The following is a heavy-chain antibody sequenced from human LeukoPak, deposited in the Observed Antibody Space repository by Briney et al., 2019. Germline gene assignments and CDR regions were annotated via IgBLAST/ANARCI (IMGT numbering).Heavy chain of an antibody. D-gene: IGHD2-2*03. Sequence: GGSLRLSCAASGFTFSSYSLTWVRQAPGKGLEWVSDISTDSRYIYYADSVQGRFTISRDNAQRSLYLQMNSLRVEDTAVYYCARVFGYCSSSACYAASDLWGQGTTVTVSP. CDR2: ISTDSRYI. CDR1: GFTFSSYS. CDR3: ARVFGYCSSSACYAASDL. V-gene: IGHV3-21*01. J-gene: IGHJ3*01.